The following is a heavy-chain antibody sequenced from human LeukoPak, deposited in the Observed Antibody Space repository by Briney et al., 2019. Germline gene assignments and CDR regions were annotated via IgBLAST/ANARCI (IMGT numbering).Heavy chain of an antibody. Sequence: SETPSLTCTVSGGSISSGSYYWSWIRQPAGKGLEWIGRIYTSGSTNYNPSLKSRVTISVDTSKNQFSLKLSSVTAADTAVYYCARGHAYYDSSGSCFDYWGQGTLVTVSS. CDR1: GGSISSGSYY. CDR2: IYTSGST. CDR3: ARGHAYYDSSGSCFDY. V-gene: IGHV4-61*02. D-gene: IGHD3-22*01. J-gene: IGHJ4*02.